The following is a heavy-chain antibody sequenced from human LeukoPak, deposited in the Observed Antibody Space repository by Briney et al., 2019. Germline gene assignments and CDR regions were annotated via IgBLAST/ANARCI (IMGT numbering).Heavy chain of an antibody. D-gene: IGHD3-3*01. V-gene: IGHV3-30*03. CDR2: ISYDGSNE. Sequence: GSLRLSCTASGFTFSTYGMHWVRQAPGKGLEWVAVISYDGSNEYYADSVKGRFAISRDNSKNTLYLQMNSLRAEDTAVYYCARDRAKRGFLEWLPTRGAYFDYWGQGTLVTVSS. CDR3: ARDRAKRGFLEWLPTRGAYFDY. CDR1: GFTFSTYG. J-gene: IGHJ4*02.